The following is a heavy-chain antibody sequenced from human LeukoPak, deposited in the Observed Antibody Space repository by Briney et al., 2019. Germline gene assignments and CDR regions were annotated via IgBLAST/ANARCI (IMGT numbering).Heavy chain of an antibody. V-gene: IGHV3-21*01. Sequence: PGGSLRLSCAASGFTFSSYSMNWVRQAPGKGLEWVSSISSSSSYIYYAGSVKGRFTISRDNAKNSLYLQMNSLRAEDTAVYYCARDYYDFWSGYTDAFDIWGQGTMVTVSS. D-gene: IGHD3-3*01. CDR1: GFTFSSYS. J-gene: IGHJ3*02. CDR3: ARDYYDFWSGYTDAFDI. CDR2: ISSSSSYI.